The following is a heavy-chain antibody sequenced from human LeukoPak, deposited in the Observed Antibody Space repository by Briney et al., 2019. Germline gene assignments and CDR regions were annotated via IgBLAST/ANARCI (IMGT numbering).Heavy chain of an antibody. D-gene: IGHD3-10*01. CDR1: GGSFSGYY. CDR2: INHSGST. CDR3: ARPSITMVRGVQTSFDY. J-gene: IGHJ4*02. V-gene: IGHV4-34*01. Sequence: SETLSLTCAVYGGSFSGYYWSWIRQPPGKGLEWIGEINHSGSTNYNPSLKSRVTISVDTSKNQFSLKLSSVTAADTAVFYCARPSITMVRGVQTSFDYWGQGTLVTVSS.